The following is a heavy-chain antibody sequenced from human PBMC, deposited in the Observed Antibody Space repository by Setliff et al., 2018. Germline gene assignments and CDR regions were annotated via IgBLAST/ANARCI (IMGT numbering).Heavy chain of an antibody. CDR3: VREGVDSRSSTDYRYYMDV. CDR2: TIPMFGTT. V-gene: IGHV1-69*05. J-gene: IGHJ6*03. D-gene: IGHD3-22*01. CDR1: GATFSSYG. Sequence: SVKVSCKASGATFSSYGISWVRQAPGQGLEWMGGTIPMFGTTEYAQKFQGRLTIITDESTNTASMQLSSLRSDDTAAYYCVREGVDSRSSTDYRYYMDVWGKGTTVTVSS.